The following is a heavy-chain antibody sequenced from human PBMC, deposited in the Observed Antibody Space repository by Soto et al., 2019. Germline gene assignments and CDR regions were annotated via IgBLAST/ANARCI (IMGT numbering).Heavy chain of an antibody. CDR1: GGSISSSYW. D-gene: IGHD3-10*01. J-gene: IGHJ4*02. Sequence: PSETLSLTCAVSGGSISSSYWWSWVRQPPGKGLEWIGEISHSGSTNYNPSLKSRVTISVDKSKNQFSLKLTSVTAADTAVYYCARAGFYDSGSYYNGLHYWGQGTLVTVSS. CDR2: ISHSGST. V-gene: IGHV4-4*02. CDR3: ARAGFYDSGSYYNGLHY.